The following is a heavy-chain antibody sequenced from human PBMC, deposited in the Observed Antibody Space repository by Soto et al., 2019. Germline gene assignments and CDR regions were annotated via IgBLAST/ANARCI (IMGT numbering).Heavy chain of an antibody. CDR1: GYTFTSYA. J-gene: IGHJ5*02. V-gene: IGHV1-3*01. D-gene: IGHD3-10*01. CDR2: INAGSSDT. CDR3: ARGWYYGSGSPFDP. Sequence: GASVKVSCKASGYTFTSYAMHWVRQAPGQRLEWMGWINAGSSDTTYSQKFQGRVTMTRNTSISTAYMELSSLRSEDTAVYYCARGWYYGSGSPFDPWGQGTLVTVSS.